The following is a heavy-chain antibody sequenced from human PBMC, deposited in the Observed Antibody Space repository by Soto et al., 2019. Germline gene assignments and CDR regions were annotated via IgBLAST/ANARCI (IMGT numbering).Heavy chain of an antibody. J-gene: IGHJ4*02. CDR1: GFTFSSYA. CDR2: ISGSGGST. Sequence: EVQLLESGGGLVQPGGSLRLSCAASGFTFSSYAMSWVRQAPGKGLEWVSAISGSGGSTYYADSVKGRFTISRDNSKNTLYLQMNSLRAEDTAVYYCAKDGRTVAQLGDYVGFDYWGQGTLVTVSS. D-gene: IGHD4-17*01. V-gene: IGHV3-23*01. CDR3: AKDGRTVAQLGDYVGFDY.